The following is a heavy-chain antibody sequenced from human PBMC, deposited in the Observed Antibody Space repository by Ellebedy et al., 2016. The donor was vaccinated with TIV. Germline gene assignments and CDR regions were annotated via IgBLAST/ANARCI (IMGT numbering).Heavy chain of an antibody. J-gene: IGHJ4*02. CDR3: ARSSYDFWSGYWSN. V-gene: IGHV3-23*01. D-gene: IGHD3-3*01. Sequence: PGGSLRLSCAASGFTFSPYAMAWVRQAPGKGLEWVWGIVGSGAQKYADSVKGRFIISRDNSQKTLYLQMNSLRAEDTAVYYCARSSYDFWSGYWSNWGQGTLVTVSS. CDR2: IVGSGA. CDR1: GFTFSPYA.